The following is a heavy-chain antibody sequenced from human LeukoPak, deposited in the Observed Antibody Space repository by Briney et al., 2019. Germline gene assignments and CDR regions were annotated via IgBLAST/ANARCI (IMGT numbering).Heavy chain of an antibody. Sequence: PSETLSLTCTVSGGSISSYSWSWIRQPAGKGLEWIGRLSTSGNTNYNPSLQSRVTMSVDTSKNQFSLKMNSVSAADTAVYYCARDLGITIPNSFDPWGQGTLVTVSS. CDR2: LSTSGNT. CDR3: ARDLGITIPNSFDP. D-gene: IGHD3-3*01. V-gene: IGHV4-4*07. J-gene: IGHJ5*02. CDR1: GGSISSYS.